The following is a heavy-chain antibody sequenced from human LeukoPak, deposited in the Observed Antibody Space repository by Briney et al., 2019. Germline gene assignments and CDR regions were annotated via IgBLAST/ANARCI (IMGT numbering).Heavy chain of an antibody. CDR2: IYYSGST. J-gene: IGHJ6*02. V-gene: IGHV4-59*07. CDR1: GGPYSGYY. D-gene: IGHD6-6*01. CDR3: ATLSSSSVYNYGMDV. Sequence: DTVSLPCGFCGGPYSGYYLRWIRQPPGKGLGGGGYIYYSGSTNYNPSLKSRVTISVDTSKNQFSLKRSSVTAADTAVYYCATLSSSSVYNYGMDVWGQGTTVTVSS.